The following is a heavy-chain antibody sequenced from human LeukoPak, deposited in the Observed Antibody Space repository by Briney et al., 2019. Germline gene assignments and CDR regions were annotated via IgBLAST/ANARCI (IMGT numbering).Heavy chain of an antibody. D-gene: IGHD6-19*01. CDR1: GFTFTSYY. CDR3: AREIEVAGTCFDY. Sequence: ASVKVSCKASGFTFTSYYIHWLRQAPGQGLEWMGKINTTGGNTSYAQKLQGRVTMTRETTTSTVYMELSRLRYEDTPVYNCAREIEVAGTCFDYWGQGTLVTVSS. CDR2: INTTGGNT. V-gene: IGHV1-46*01. J-gene: IGHJ4*02.